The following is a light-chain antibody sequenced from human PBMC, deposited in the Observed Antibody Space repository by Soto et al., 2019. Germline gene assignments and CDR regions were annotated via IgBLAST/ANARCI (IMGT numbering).Light chain of an antibody. CDR2: GAS. J-gene: IGKJ4*01. V-gene: IGKV3D-15*01. CDR1: QSINID. CDR3: QQYNNWPVT. Sequence: EILMTQSPATLSVSPWETTRLCCRASQSINIDVACYQQKVGQTPRLLIHGASTRATGIAARFSGSGSGTEFTLTISGLQSEDFATYYCQQYNNWPVTFGGGTKVDIK.